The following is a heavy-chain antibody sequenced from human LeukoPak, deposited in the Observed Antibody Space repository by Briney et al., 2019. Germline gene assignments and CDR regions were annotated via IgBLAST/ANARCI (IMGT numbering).Heavy chain of an antibody. CDR1: GFTFSSYG. V-gene: IGHV3-33*01. J-gene: IGHJ4*02. CDR3: ARDGPTVTTGLDY. Sequence: GGSLRLSCAASGFTFSSYGMHWVRQAPGKGLEWVAVIWYDGSNKYYADSVKGRFTISRDNSKNTLYLQMNSLRAEDTAVYYCARDGPTVTTGLDYWGQGTLVTVSS. CDR2: IWYDGSNK. D-gene: IGHD4-17*01.